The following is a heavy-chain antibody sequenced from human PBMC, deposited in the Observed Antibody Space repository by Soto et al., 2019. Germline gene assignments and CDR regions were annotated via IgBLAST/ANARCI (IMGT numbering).Heavy chain of an antibody. J-gene: IGHJ4*02. Sequence: PGGSLRLSCAASGFTFSDHYMDWVRQAPGRGLEWVGRIRNKANSYTTEYAASVKGRFTISRDDSRNSLYLQMNSLKTEDSAMYYCTRAGILTTPYYFDYWGQGTLVTVPS. D-gene: IGHD2-21*01. V-gene: IGHV3-72*01. CDR3: TRAGILTTPYYFDY. CDR2: IRNKANSYTT. CDR1: GFTFSDHY.